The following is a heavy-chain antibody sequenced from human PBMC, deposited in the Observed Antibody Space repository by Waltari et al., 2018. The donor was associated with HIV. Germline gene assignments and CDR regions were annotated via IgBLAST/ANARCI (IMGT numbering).Heavy chain of an antibody. V-gene: IGHV4-39*01. CDR2: IYYSGST. CDR3: ARRSNDYGRWFDP. D-gene: IGHD4-17*01. Sequence: QLQLQESGPGLVKPSETLSLTCTVSGGSISSSSYYWGWIRQPPGKGLEWIGSIYYSGSTYYNPSRKSRVTISVDTSKNQFSLKLSSVTAADTAVYYCARRSNDYGRWFDPWGQGTLVTVSS. CDR1: GGSISSSSYY. J-gene: IGHJ5*02.